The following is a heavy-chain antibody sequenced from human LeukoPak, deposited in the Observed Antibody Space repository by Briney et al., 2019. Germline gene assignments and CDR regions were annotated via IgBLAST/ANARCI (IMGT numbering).Heavy chain of an antibody. Sequence: SETLSLTCTVSGGSISSYYWSWIRQPPGKGLEWIGYIYYSGSTNYNPSLKSRVTISVDTSKNQFSLKLSSVTAADTAVYYCARHMGLGYTYFYPYFDYWGQGTLVTVSS. CDR3: ARHMGLGYTYFYPYFDY. D-gene: IGHD1-1*01. CDR2: IYYSGST. CDR1: GGSISSYY. J-gene: IGHJ4*01. V-gene: IGHV4-59*08.